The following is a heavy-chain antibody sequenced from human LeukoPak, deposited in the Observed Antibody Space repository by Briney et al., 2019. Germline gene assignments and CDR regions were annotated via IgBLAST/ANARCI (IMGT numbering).Heavy chain of an antibody. Sequence: PGGSLRLSCAASGFTFSSYAMSWVRQAPGKGLEWVSAISGSGGSTYYADSVKGRFTISRDNSKNTLYLQMNSLRAEDTTVYYCAKEGPPDSGSRKHANYWGQGTLVTVSS. D-gene: IGHD1-26*01. CDR3: AKEGPPDSGSRKHANY. V-gene: IGHV3-23*01. J-gene: IGHJ4*02. CDR2: ISGSGGST. CDR1: GFTFSSYA.